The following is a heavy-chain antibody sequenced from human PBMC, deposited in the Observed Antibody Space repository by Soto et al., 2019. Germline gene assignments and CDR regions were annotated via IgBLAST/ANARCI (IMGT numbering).Heavy chain of an antibody. V-gene: IGHV1-18*01. CDR3: ARVGYSHTIFGVVIIPWFDP. D-gene: IGHD3-3*01. J-gene: IGHJ5*02. CDR1: GYTFTSYG. Sequence: ASVKVSCKASGYTFTSYGISWVRQAPGQGLEWMGWSSAYNGNTNYAQKLQGRGTMTTDTSTSTAYMELRSLRSDDTAVYYCARVGYSHTIFGVVIIPWFDPWGQGTLVTVPQ. CDR2: SSAYNGNT.